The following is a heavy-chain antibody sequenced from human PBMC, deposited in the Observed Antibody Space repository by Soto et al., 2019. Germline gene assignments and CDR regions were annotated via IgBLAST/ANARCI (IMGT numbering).Heavy chain of an antibody. CDR1: GGPISSYY. V-gene: IGHV4-59*01. CDR2: IYYSGST. Sequence: SETLSLTCTVSGGPISSYYWSWIRQPPGKGLEWIGYIYYSGSTNYNPSLKSRVTISVDTSKNQFSLKLSSVPAADTAVYYCARVGVVAANPGWFDPWGQGTLVTGS. J-gene: IGHJ5*02. D-gene: IGHD2-15*01. CDR3: ARVGVVAANPGWFDP.